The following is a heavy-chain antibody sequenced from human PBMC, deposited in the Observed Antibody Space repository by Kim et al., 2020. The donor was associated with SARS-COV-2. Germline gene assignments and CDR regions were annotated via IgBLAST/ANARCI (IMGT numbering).Heavy chain of an antibody. J-gene: IGHJ4*02. CDR3: HILTGYN. V-gene: IGHV3-15*01. CDR2: TDGGTT. D-gene: IGHD3-9*01. Sequence: TDGGTTDYAAPVKGRFTISRDDSKNTLYLQMNSLKTEDTAVYYCHILTGYNWGQGTLVTVSS.